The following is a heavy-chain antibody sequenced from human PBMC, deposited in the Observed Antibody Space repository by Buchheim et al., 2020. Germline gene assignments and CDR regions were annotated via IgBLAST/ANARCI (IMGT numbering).Heavy chain of an antibody. CDR1: GGSFSCYY. V-gene: IGHV4-34*01. CDR2: INHSGST. J-gene: IGHJ5*02. Sequence: QVQLQQWGAGLLKPSETLSLTCAVYGGSFSCYYWSWLRQPPGTGLEWIGDINHSGSTNYNPSLKSRVTISVDTSKNQFSLKLRSVTSADTAVYYCARGRYYDSSGYYADYNWFDPWGQGTL. CDR3: ARGRYYDSSGYYADYNWFDP. D-gene: IGHD3-22*01.